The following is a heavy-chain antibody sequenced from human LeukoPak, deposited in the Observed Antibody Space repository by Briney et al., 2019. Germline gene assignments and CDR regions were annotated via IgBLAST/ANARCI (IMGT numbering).Heavy chain of an antibody. CDR3: AKSGSGWYPHYFDY. CDR1: GFTFSSYG. J-gene: IGHJ4*02. CDR2: ISYDGSNK. D-gene: IGHD6-19*01. V-gene: IGHV3-30*18. Sequence: PGGSLRFSCAASGFTFSSYGMHWVRQAPGKGLEWVAVISYDGSNKYYADSVKGRFTISRDNSKNTLYLQMNGLRAEDTAVYYCAKSGSGWYPHYFDYWGQGTLVTVSS.